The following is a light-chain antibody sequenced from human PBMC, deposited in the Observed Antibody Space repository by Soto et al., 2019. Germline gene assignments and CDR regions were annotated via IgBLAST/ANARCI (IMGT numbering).Light chain of an antibody. CDR3: SSFTSSTTPV. J-gene: IGLJ2*01. V-gene: IGLV2-14*01. CDR2: DVS. Sequence: QSVLTRPASVSGSPGQSITISCTGTSSDVGGYNYVSWYQQHPGKAPKLMIYDVSNRPSGVSNRFSGSKSGNTASLTISGLQAEDEADYYCSSFTSSTTPVFGGGTKVTVL. CDR1: SSDVGGYNY.